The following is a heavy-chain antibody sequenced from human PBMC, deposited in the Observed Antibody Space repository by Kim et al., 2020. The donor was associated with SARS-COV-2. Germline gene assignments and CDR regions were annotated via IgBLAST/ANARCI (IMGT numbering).Heavy chain of an antibody. CDR3: ARVGGGYNWLMGGTFHDY. J-gene: IGHJ4*02. CDR1: GYTFTSYA. V-gene: IGHV7-4-1*02. CDR2: INTNTGNT. Sequence: ASVKVSCKASGYTFTSYAMNWVRQAPGQGLEWMGWINTNTGNTTYAQDFTGRFVFSLDTSASTAYLQLSSLKAEDTAVYYCARVGGGYNWLMGGTFHDYWGQATLVTVSS. D-gene: IGHD5-12*01.